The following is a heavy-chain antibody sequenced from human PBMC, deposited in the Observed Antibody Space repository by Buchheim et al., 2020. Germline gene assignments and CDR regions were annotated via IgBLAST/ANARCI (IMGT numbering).Heavy chain of an antibody. J-gene: IGHJ3*02. V-gene: IGHV3-7*04. CDR1: GFVFRTFW. CDR2: IKEDGSAT. Sequence: EAQLVESGGGLVQPGGSLRLSCAASGFVFRTFWMTWVRQAPGKGPEWVANIKEDGSATYHAESVKGRFTISRDNAKNTLYLQMNSLRDEDTAVYHCARDDPGFGAYKIWGQGT. D-gene: IGHD3-10*01. CDR3: ARDDPGFGAYKI.